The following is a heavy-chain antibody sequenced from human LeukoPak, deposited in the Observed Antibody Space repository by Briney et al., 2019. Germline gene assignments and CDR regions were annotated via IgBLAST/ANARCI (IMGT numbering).Heavy chain of an antibody. D-gene: IGHD5-18*01. CDR1: GFTFSSYS. CDR3: ARGRGLRRGYQAVYYMDV. CDR2: ISSSSSYI. Sequence: GGSLRLSCAASGFTFSSYSMNWVRQAPGKGLEWVSSISSSSSYIYYADSVKGRFTISRDNAKNSLYLQMNSLRAEDTAVYSCARGRGLRRGYQAVYYMDVWGKGTTVTVSS. J-gene: IGHJ6*03. V-gene: IGHV3-21*01.